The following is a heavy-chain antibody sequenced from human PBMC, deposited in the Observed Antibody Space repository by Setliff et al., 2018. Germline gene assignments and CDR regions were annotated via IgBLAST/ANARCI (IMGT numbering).Heavy chain of an antibody. D-gene: IGHD6-19*01. Sequence: SGGSLRLSCAASGFTFSSYSMNWVRQAPGKGLEWVSSISSSSYIYYADSVKGRFTISRDNAKNSLYLQMNSLRAEDTAVYYCARERFVAVGNWFDPWGQGTLVTVSS. CDR1: GFTFSSYS. CDR2: ISSSSYI. CDR3: ARERFVAVGNWFDP. J-gene: IGHJ5*02. V-gene: IGHV3-21*01.